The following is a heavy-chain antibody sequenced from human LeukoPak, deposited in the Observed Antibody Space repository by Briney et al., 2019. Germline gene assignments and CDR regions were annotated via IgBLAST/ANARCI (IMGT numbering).Heavy chain of an antibody. CDR3: AGEGGSHYPSAAFDI. J-gene: IGHJ3*02. CDR2: FSYRGKT. D-gene: IGHD1-26*01. Sequence: PSETLSLTCTVSGGSISSYYWTWIRQPPGKRLEWIGDFSYRGKTNYSPSLKSRVTISVDMSRNQYSLKLTSVSAADTAVYFCAGEGGSHYPSAAFDIWGQGTMVTVSS. V-gene: IGHV4-59*01. CDR1: GGSISSYY.